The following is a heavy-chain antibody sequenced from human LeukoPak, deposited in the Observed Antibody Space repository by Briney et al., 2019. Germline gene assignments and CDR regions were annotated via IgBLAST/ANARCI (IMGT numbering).Heavy chain of an antibody. Sequence: SETLSLTCTVSGGSISSSSYYWGWIRQPPGKGLEWIGSIYYSGSTYYNPSLKSRVTISVETSKNQFSLKLSSVTAADTAVYYCARAGIVATIAYFDYWGQGTLVTVSS. J-gene: IGHJ4*02. D-gene: IGHD5-12*01. V-gene: IGHV4-39*07. CDR3: ARAGIVATIAYFDY. CDR1: GGSISSSSYY. CDR2: IYYSGST.